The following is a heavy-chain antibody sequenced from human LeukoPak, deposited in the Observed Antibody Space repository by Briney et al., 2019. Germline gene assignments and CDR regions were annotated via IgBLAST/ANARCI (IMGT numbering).Heavy chain of an antibody. D-gene: IGHD3-22*01. CDR3: ARELYRTDSSGYYSC. CDR2: ISAYNGNT. V-gene: IGHV1-18*01. CDR1: GYTFTSYG. J-gene: IGHJ4*02. Sequence: GASVKVSCKASGYTFTSYGISWVRQAPGQGLEWMGWISAYNGNTNYAQKFQGRVTMTRDTSTSTVYMELSSLRSEDTAVYYCARELYRTDSSGYYSCWGQGTLVTVSS.